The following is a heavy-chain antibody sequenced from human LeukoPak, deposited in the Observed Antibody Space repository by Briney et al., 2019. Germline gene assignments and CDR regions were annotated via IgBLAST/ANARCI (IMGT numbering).Heavy chain of an antibody. V-gene: IGHV4-34*01. CDR3: ARFKWLDKHNFDY. D-gene: IGHD6-19*01. CDR2: INHSGST. J-gene: IGHJ4*02. Sequence: SETLSLTCAVYGGSFSGYYWSWIRQPPGKGLEWIGEINHSGSTNYNPSLKSRVTISVDTSKNQFSLKLSSVTAADTAVYYCARFKWLDKHNFDYWGQGTLVTVSS. CDR1: GGSFSGYY.